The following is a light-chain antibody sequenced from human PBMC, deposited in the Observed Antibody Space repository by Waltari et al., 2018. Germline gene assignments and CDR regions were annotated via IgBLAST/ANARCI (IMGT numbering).Light chain of an antibody. J-gene: IGKJ4*01. CDR3: QQATSLPLT. CDR1: QATSGW. V-gene: IGKV1-12*01. Sequence: DIQMTQSPSSVSASVGDRVTNTCRASQATSGWLAWYQQKPGSAPKLLIYGASSLQSGVPSRFSGSGSGTDFTLTISSLQPEDFATYYCQQATSLPLTFGGGTKVEIK. CDR2: GAS.